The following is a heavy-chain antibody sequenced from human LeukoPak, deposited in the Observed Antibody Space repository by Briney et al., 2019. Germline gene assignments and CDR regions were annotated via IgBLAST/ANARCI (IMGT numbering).Heavy chain of an antibody. CDR3: ASRATVTTDRFWFDP. V-gene: IGHV3-53*01. Sequence: GGSLRLSCAASGFTVSSNYMSWVRQAPGKGLEWVSVIYSGGSTYYADSVKGRFTISRDNSKNTLYLQMNSLRAEDTAVYYCASRATVTTDRFWFDPWGQGTLVTVSS. D-gene: IGHD4-11*01. CDR1: GFTVSSNY. J-gene: IGHJ5*02. CDR2: IYSGGST.